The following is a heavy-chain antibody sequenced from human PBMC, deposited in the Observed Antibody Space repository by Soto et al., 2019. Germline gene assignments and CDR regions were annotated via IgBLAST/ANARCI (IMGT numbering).Heavy chain of an antibody. CDR1: GYRFTSYW. CDR3: VYDILTGPDY. Sequence: GECLKISFKGSGYRFTSYWSIWLRQMPGKGLEWMGRIDPSDSYTNYSPSFQGHVTISADKSISTAYLQWSSLKASDTAMYYCVYDILTGPDYWGQGTLVTVSS. J-gene: IGHJ4*02. CDR2: IDPSDSYT. D-gene: IGHD3-9*01. V-gene: IGHV5-10-1*01.